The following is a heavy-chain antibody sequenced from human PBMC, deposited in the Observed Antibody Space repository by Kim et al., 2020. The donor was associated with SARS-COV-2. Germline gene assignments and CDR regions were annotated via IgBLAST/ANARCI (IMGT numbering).Heavy chain of an antibody. CDR2: IYHSGST. V-gene: IGHV4-30-2*01. CDR3: ARVVGMIFGGRYLDY. J-gene: IGHJ4*02. Sequence: SETLSLTCAVSGGSISSGGYSWSWIRQPPGKGLEWIGYIYHSGSTYYNPSLKSRVTISVDRSKTQFSLKLSSVTAADTAVYYCARVVGMIFGGRYLDYWGQGTLVTVSS. D-gene: IGHD3-3*01. CDR1: GGSISSGGYS.